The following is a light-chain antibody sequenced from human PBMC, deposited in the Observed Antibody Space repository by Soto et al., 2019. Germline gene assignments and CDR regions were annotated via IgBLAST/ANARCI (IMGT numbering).Light chain of an antibody. CDR2: DVS. J-gene: IGLJ1*01. V-gene: IGLV2-14*03. CDR3: NSYTSSSTYV. CDR1: SGDVGGYNY. Sequence: QSALTQPVSVSGSPGQSITISCTGTSGDVGGYNYVSWYQQYPGKAPKLMIYDVSTRPSGVSNRFSGSKSGNTASLTISGFQAEDEADYYCNSYTSSSTYVFGTGTKLTVL.